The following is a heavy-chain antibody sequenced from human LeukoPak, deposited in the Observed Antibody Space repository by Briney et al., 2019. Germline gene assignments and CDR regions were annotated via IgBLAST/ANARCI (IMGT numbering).Heavy chain of an antibody. D-gene: IGHD4-17*01. Sequence: GGSLKLSCAASGFTFSGSAMHWVRQASGKGLEGVGRIRSKANSYATAYAASVKGRFTISRDDSKNTAYLQMNSLKTEDKAVYYCTRVYGDYGYDYWGQGTLVTVSS. J-gene: IGHJ4*02. CDR3: TRVYGDYGYDY. CDR2: IRSKANSYAT. V-gene: IGHV3-73*01. CDR1: GFTFSGSA.